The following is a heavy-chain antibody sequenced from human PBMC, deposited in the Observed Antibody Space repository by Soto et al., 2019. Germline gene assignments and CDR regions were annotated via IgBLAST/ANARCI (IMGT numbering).Heavy chain of an antibody. CDR3: AREQWLDRAYYYYGMDV. D-gene: IGHD6-19*01. CDR1: GFTVSSNY. CDR2: IYSGGST. V-gene: IGHV3-53*01. Sequence: EVQLVESGGGLIQPGGSLRLSCAASGFTVSSNYMSWVRQAPGKGLEWVSVIYSGGSTYYADSVKGRFTISRDNSKNTLYLQMNSLRAEDTAVYYCAREQWLDRAYYYYGMDVWGQGTTVTVSS. J-gene: IGHJ6*02.